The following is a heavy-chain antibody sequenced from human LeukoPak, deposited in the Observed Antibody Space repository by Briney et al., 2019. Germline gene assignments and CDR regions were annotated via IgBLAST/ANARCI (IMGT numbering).Heavy chain of an antibody. J-gene: IGHJ6*03. CDR1: GGSISSSSYY. Sequence: PSETLSLTCTVSGGSISSSSYYWGWIRQPPGKGLEWIGSIYYSGSTYYNPSPKSRVTISVDTSKNQFSLKLSSVTAADTAVYYCARHGVGSSWSYYYYYMDVWGKGTTVTVSS. V-gene: IGHV4-39*01. CDR3: ARHGVGSSWSYYYYYMDV. D-gene: IGHD6-13*01. CDR2: IYYSGST.